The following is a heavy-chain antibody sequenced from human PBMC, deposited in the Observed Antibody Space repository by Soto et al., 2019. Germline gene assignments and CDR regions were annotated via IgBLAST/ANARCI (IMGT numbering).Heavy chain of an antibody. CDR1: GFTVSSNY. CDR2: ITSGGAA. CDR3: ASGVARGISNY. V-gene: IGHV3-53*01. Sequence: PGGSLRLSCAASGFTVSSNYMSWVRQAPGKGLEWFSIITSGGAAFYADSVKGRFTISRDNSRNTLYLQINSLRVEDTAVYHCASGVARGISNYWGHGTLVTVSS. D-gene: IGHD3-10*01. J-gene: IGHJ4*01.